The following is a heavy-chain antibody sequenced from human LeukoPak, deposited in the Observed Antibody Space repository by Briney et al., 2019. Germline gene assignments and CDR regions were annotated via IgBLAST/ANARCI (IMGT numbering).Heavy chain of an antibody. V-gene: IGHV3-48*03. Sequence: GGSLRLSCAASGFTFSSYEVNWVRQAPGKGLEWVSYISSSGSTIYYADSVKGRFTISRDNAKNSLYLQMDSLRAEDTALYYCARDGRDCSSTSCYGDYWGQGTLVTVSS. CDR3: ARDGRDCSSTSCYGDY. J-gene: IGHJ4*02. D-gene: IGHD2-2*01. CDR2: ISSSGSTI. CDR1: GFTFSSYE.